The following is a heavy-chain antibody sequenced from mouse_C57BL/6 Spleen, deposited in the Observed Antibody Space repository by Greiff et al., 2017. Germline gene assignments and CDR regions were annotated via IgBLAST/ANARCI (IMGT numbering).Heavy chain of an antibody. CDR1: GYAFSSSW. CDR2: IYPGDGDT. CDR3: ARGDLPDAY. V-gene: IGHV1-82*01. D-gene: IGHD2-1*01. Sequence: VQLQESGPELVKPGASVKISCKASGYAFSSSWMNWVKQRPGKGLEWIGRIYPGDGDTNYNGKFKGKATLTADKSSSTAYMQLSNLTSEDSAVYFCARGDLPDAYWGQGTLVTVSA. J-gene: IGHJ3*01.